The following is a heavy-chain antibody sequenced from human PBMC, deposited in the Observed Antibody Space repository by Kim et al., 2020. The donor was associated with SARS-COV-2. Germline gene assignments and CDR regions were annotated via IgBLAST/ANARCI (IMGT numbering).Heavy chain of an antibody. CDR3: ARAVNGYYFDY. D-gene: IGHD3-22*01. J-gene: IGHJ4*02. Sequence: YYATSVRGRFTISRASSENTLYLQMNTLRAEDTAVYYCARAVNGYYFDYWGQGTLVTVSS. V-gene: IGHV3-53*01.